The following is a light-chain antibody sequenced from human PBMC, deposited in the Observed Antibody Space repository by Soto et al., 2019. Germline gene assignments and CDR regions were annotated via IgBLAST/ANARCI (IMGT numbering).Light chain of an antibody. CDR2: GAS. CDR3: QQYNKWPPT. V-gene: IGKV3-15*01. J-gene: IGKJ1*01. Sequence: IVMTQSPATLSVSPGERATLSCRASQSVSSNLAWFQQKPGQAPRLLISGASTRDTGIPARFSGSGSGTEFTLTISSLQSEDFAVYHCQQYNKWPPTFGQGTKVDVK. CDR1: QSVSSN.